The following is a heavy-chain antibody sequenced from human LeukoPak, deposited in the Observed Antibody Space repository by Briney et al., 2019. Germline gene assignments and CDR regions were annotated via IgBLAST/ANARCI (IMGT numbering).Heavy chain of an antibody. CDR1: GFTFSSYA. Sequence: GGSLRLXCAASGFTFSSYAMSWVRQAPGKGLEWVSAISGSGGSTYYADSVKGRFTISRDNSKNTLYLQMNSLRAEDTAVYYCAKSPYYYDSSGQTNWFDPWGQGTLVTVSS. J-gene: IGHJ5*02. CDR2: ISGSGGST. CDR3: AKSPYYYDSSGQTNWFDP. D-gene: IGHD3-22*01. V-gene: IGHV3-23*01.